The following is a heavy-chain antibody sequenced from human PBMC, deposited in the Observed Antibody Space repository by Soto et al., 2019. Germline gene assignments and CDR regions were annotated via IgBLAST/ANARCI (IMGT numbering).Heavy chain of an antibody. CDR2: IRSKAYGGTT. CDR3: PSEHLAAADPASFDY. CDR1: GFTFGDYA. J-gene: IGHJ4*02. Sequence: PGGSLRLSCTASGFTFGDYAMSWFRQAPGKGLEWVGFIRSKAYGGTTEYAASVKGRFTISRDDSKSIAYLQMNSLKTEDTAVYYCPSEHLAAADPASFDYWGQGTLVTVSS. D-gene: IGHD6-13*01. V-gene: IGHV3-49*03.